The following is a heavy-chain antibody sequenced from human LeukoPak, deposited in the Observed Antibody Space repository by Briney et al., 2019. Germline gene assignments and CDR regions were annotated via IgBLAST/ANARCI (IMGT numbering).Heavy chain of an antibody. CDR2: IYYSGST. D-gene: IGHD3-9*01. J-gene: IGHJ4*02. V-gene: IGHV4-39*01. CDR1: GGSNSSSSYY. Sequence: SETLSLTCTVSGGSNSSSSYYWGWIRQPPGKGLEWIGSIYYSGSTYYNPSLKSRVTISVDTSKNQFSLKLSSVTAADTAFYYRQRPAYDILTGYYPFDYWGQGTLVTVSS. CDR3: QRPAYDILTGYYPFDY.